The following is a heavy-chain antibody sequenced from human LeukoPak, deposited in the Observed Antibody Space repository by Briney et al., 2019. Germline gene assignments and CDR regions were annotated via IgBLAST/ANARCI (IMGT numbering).Heavy chain of an antibody. Sequence: PGGSLRLSCAASGFTFDDYAMPWVRQAPGKGLEWVSGISWNSGSIGYADSVKGRFTISRDNAKNSLYLQMNSLRAEDTALYYCAKDMAYYYGMDVWGQGTTVTVSS. CDR3: AKDMAYYYGMDV. V-gene: IGHV3-9*01. J-gene: IGHJ6*02. CDR2: ISWNSGSI. CDR1: GFTFDDYA.